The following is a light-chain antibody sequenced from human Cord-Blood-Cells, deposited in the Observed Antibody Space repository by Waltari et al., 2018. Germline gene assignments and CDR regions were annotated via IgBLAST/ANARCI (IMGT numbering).Light chain of an antibody. CDR2: YDD. CDR3: AAWDDSLNGVV. CDR1: SSNIGNNA. J-gene: IGLJ2*01. Sequence: QSVLTQPPPVSEPPTQRVTISCSGSSSNIGNNAVNWYQQLPGKAPKLLIYYDDLLPSGVSDRFSGSKSGTSASLAISGLQSEDEADYYCAAWDDSLNGVVFGGGTKLTVL. V-gene: IGLV1-36*01.